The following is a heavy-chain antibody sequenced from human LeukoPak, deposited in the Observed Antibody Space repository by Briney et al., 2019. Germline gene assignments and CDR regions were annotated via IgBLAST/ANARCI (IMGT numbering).Heavy chain of an antibody. CDR1: GGSISSYY. J-gene: IGHJ4*02. Sequence: SETLSLTYTVSGGSISSYYWSWIRQPPGKGLEWIRYIHYSGGITYYNPSLKSRVTISVDTSKNQFSLSLSSVTAADTAVYYCARDSTAAAGTEGDYWGQGTLVTVSS. CDR2: IHYSGGIT. V-gene: IGHV4-59*12. D-gene: IGHD6-13*01. CDR3: ARDSTAAAGTEGDY.